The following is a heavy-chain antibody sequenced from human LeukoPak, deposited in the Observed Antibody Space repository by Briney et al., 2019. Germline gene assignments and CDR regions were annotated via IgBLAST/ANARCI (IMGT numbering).Heavy chain of an antibody. CDR3: ARESDYYFDY. CDR2: INPKNGGS. CDR1: GYTFTGYY. Sequence: ASVKVSCKASGYTFTGYYMHWVRQAPGQGLEWVGWINPKNGGSNYAQKFQGRVTMTRDRSISTAYMELSRLTSDDTAVYYCARESDYYFDYWGQGTLVTVSS. J-gene: IGHJ4*02. V-gene: IGHV1-2*02.